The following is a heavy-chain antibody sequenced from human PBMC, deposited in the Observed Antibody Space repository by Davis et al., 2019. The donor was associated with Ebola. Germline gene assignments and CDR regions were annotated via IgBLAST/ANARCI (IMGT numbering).Heavy chain of an antibody. CDR2: IKQDGSEK. V-gene: IGHV3-7*01. Sequence: GGSLRLSCAASGFTFSTYWMSWVRQAPGKGLQWVANIKQDGSEKYYVDSAKGRFTISRDNSKNTLYLQMNSLRAEDTAVYYCAGSPSAAAFPFDYWGQGTLVTVSS. CDR1: GFTFSTYW. CDR3: AGSPSAAAFPFDY. D-gene: IGHD6-13*01. J-gene: IGHJ4*02.